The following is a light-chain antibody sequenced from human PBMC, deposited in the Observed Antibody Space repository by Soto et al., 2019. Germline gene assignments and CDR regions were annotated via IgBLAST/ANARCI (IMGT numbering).Light chain of an antibody. CDR1: SSDVGGYNY. CDR2: DVS. Sequence: TVVTQPASVSGSPGQSITISCTGTSSDVGGYNYVSWYQQHPGKAPKLMIYDVSNRPSGVSNRFSGSKSGNTASLTISGLQAEDEADYYCSSYTSSSKHVFGTGTKLTVL. V-gene: IGLV2-14*01. CDR3: SSYTSSSKHV. J-gene: IGLJ1*01.